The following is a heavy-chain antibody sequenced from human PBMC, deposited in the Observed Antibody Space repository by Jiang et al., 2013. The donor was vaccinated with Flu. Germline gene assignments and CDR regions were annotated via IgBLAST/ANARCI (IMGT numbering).Heavy chain of an antibody. D-gene: IGHD3-10*01. V-gene: IGHV4-4*07. J-gene: IGHJ4*02. CDR3: ARGPRTSGTYNFDY. CDR2: IYTNDNT. Sequence: TCTVSGGSITDYYWSWVRQPAGKGLEWIGRIYTNDNTNYNPSLRSRVTMSVDTSKNQFSLRLSSVTAADTAVYFCARGPRTSGTYNFDYWGQGTLVTVSS. CDR1: GGSITDYY.